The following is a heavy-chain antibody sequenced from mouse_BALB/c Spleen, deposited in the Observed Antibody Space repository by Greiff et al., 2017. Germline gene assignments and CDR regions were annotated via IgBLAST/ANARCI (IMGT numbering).Heavy chain of an antibody. CDR1: GFAFSSYD. Sequence: EVKVVESGGGLVKPGGSLKLSCAASGFAFSSYDMSWVRQTPEKRLEWVAYISSGGGSTYYPDTVKGRFTISRDNAKNTLYLQMSSLKSEDTAMYYCARHLYYAMDYWGQGTSVTVSS. CDR3: ARHLYYAMDY. J-gene: IGHJ4*01. CDR2: ISSGGGST. V-gene: IGHV5-12-1*01.